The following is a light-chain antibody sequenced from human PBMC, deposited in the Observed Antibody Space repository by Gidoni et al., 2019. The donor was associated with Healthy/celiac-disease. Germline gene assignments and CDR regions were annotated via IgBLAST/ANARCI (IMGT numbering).Light chain of an antibody. J-gene: IGLJ2*01. CDR1: SSNIGAGYD. CDR3: QSYDSSLSGSV. Sequence: QSVLTQPPSMSGPPGQRVTISCTGSSSNIGAGYDVHWYQQLPGTAPKLLIYGNSNRPSGVPDRFSGSKSGTSASLAITGLQAEDEADYYCQSYDSSLSGSVFGGGTKLTVL. CDR2: GNS. V-gene: IGLV1-40*01.